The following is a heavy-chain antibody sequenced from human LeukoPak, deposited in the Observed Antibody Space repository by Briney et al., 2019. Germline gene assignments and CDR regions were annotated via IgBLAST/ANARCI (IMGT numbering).Heavy chain of an antibody. CDR3: ITEDGGGG. J-gene: IGHJ4*02. D-gene: IGHD2-15*01. CDR2: IKSKTDGGTT. V-gene: IGHV3-15*01. Sequence: EWVGRIKSKTDGGTTDYAAPVKGRFTISRDDSKNTLYLQMNSLKTEDTAVYYCITEDGGGGWGQGTLVTVSS.